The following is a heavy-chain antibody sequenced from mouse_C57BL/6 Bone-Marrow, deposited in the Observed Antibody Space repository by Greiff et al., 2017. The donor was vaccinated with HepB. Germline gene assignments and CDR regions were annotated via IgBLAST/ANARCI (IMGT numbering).Heavy chain of an antibody. V-gene: IGHV14-1*01. CDR1: GFNIKDYY. Sequence: VQLQQSGAELVRPGASVKLSCTASGFNIKDYYMHWVKQRPEQGLEWIGRIDPEDGDTEYAPKVQGKATMTADTSSNTSYLQLSSLTSEDTAVYFCTPMITTVLGDYWGQGTTLTVSS. J-gene: IGHJ2*01. CDR2: IDPEDGDT. D-gene: IGHD1-1*01. CDR3: TPMITTVLGDY.